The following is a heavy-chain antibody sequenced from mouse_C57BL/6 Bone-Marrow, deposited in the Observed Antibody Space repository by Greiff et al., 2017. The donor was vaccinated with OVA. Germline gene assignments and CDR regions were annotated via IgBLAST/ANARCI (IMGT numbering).Heavy chain of an antibody. CDR3: ARSGDYEDYFDY. V-gene: IGHV1-56*01. D-gene: IGHD2-4*01. J-gene: IGHJ2*01. CDR1: GYTFTSRW. Sequence: QVQLQQSGPELVRPGASVKISCKAPGYTFTSRWMQWVRQRPGQGLEWIGEIFPGSGSTYYNEKFKGKATLTVDTSSSTAYMQLSSLTSEDSAVYFCARSGDYEDYFDYWGQGTTLTVSS. CDR2: IFPGSGST.